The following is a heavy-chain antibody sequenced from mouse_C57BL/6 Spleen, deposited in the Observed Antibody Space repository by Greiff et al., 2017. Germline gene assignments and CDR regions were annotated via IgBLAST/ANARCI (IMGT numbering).Heavy chain of an antibody. D-gene: IGHD2-2*01. J-gene: IGHJ1*03. Sequence: DVKLQESGGGLVKPGGSLKLSCAASGFTFSDYGMHWVRQAPEKGLEWVAYISSGSSTIDYADTVKGRYTISRDNAKNTLFLQMTSLRSEDTAMYYCARMVTTRYFDVWGTGTTVTVSS. CDR1: GFTFSDYG. V-gene: IGHV5-17*01. CDR2: ISSGSSTI. CDR3: ARMVTTRYFDV.